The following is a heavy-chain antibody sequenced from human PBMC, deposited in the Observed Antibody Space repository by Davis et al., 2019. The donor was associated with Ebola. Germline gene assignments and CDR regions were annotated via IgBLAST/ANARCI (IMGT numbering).Heavy chain of an antibody. J-gene: IGHJ4*02. D-gene: IGHD5-12*01. CDR3: ATGGIVATIWGACDY. V-gene: IGHV1-46*01. CDR2: IDPSGGST. Sequence: ASVKVSCKASGYTFTKYYIHWVRQAPGQGPEWMGIIDPSGGSTTYAQKFQGRVTLTRDTSTSTVYMELSSLRSDDMAVYYCATGGIVATIWGACDYWGQGTLVTVSS. CDR1: GYTFTKYY.